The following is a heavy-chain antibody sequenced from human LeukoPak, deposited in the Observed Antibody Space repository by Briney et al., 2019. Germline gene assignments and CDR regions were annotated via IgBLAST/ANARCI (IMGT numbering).Heavy chain of an antibody. Sequence: ASVKVSCKASGYTFTSYDINWVRQATGQGLEWMGWMNPNSGNTGYAQKFQGRVTMTRNTSISTAYMELSSLRSEDTAVYYCARGRITAIQLWLDKRSYYFDCWGQGTLVTVSS. V-gene: IGHV1-8*01. J-gene: IGHJ4*02. D-gene: IGHD5-18*01. CDR1: GYTFTSYD. CDR2: MNPNSGNT. CDR3: ARGRITAIQLWLDKRSYYFDC.